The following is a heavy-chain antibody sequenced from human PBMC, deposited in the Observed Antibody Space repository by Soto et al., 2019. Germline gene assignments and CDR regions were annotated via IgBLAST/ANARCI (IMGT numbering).Heavy chain of an antibody. Sequence: PGGSLRLSCAASGFSFSAYSMNWVRQAPGKGLEWIAYTSTSSTTKCYADSVRGRFSISRDNANDLLYLDMDKLRDEDTGIYYCAGSYSSGNWYFDYWGLGTPVTVSS. CDR1: GFSFSAYS. CDR3: AGSYSSGNWYFDY. CDR2: TSTSSTTK. J-gene: IGHJ4*02. D-gene: IGHD3-10*01. V-gene: IGHV3-48*02.